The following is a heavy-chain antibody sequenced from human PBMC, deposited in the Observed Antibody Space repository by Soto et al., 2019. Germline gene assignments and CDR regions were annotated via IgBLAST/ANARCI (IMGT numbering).Heavy chain of an antibody. D-gene: IGHD2-2*01. CDR1: GASISSSRYY. V-gene: IGHV4-39*07. CDR3: ARCSLVVVPAPGFDP. Sequence: SETLSLTCSFSGASISSSRYYWGWIRQPPGKGLEWIASTYFGGMTYYNPSLKSRVTISVDTSKNQFSLKLSSVSAADTALYYCARCSLVVVPAPGFDPWGRGTLVTVSS. J-gene: IGHJ5*02. CDR2: TYFGGMT.